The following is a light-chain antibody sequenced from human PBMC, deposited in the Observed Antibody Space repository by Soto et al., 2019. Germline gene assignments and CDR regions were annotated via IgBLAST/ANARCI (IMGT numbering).Light chain of an antibody. CDR2: EGS. Sequence: QSALTQPASVSGSPGQSITISCTGTSSDVGSYNLVSWYQQHPGKAPKLMIYEGSKRPSGVSNRFSGSKSGNTASLTISGLQAEDEADNYCCSYAGSSTFVVFGGGTKLTVL. V-gene: IGLV2-23*03. CDR3: CSYAGSSTFVV. CDR1: SSDVGSYNL. J-gene: IGLJ2*01.